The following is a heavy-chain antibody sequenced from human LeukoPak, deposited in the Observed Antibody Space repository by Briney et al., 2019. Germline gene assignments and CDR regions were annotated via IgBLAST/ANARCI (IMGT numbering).Heavy chain of an antibody. D-gene: IGHD5-24*01. CDR2: INSDGSST. CDR1: GFTFSSYW. V-gene: IGHV3-74*01. J-gene: IGHJ5*02. CDR3: ARDRVEMATIGWFDP. Sequence: TGGSLRLSCAASGFTFSSYWMHWVRQSPGKGLVWVSRINSDGSSTSYADSVKGRFTISRDNAKNTLYLQMNSLRAEDTAVYYCARDRVEMATIGWFDPWGQGTLVTVSS.